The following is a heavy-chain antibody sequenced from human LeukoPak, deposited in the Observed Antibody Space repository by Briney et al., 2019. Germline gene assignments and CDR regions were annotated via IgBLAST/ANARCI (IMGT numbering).Heavy chain of an antibody. D-gene: IGHD2-15*01. V-gene: IGHV6-1*01. J-gene: IGHJ3*02. CDR2: TYYRSKWYN. CDR3: ARTSPRHGGFDI. CDR1: GDSVSSNSAA. Sequence: SQTLSLTCAISGDSVSSNSAAWNWIRQSPSRGLEWLGRTYYRSKWYNDYAVSVKSRITINPDTSKNQFSLKLTSVTAADTAVYYCARTSPRHGGFDIWGQGTMVTVSS.